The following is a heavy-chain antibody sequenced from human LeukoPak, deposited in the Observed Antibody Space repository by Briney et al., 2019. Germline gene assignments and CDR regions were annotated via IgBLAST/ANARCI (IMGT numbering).Heavy chain of an antibody. J-gene: IGHJ5*02. Sequence: PGGSLRLSCAASGFTFSSYAMNWVRQAPGKGLEWVSAITGSGGRTYYADPVKGRFTISRDNSKNTLYLQMNSLRAEDTAVYYCAKDAPLYCSSTSCLNWFDPWGQGTLVTVSS. CDR3: AKDAPLYCSSTSCLNWFDP. V-gene: IGHV3-23*01. CDR1: GFTFSSYA. D-gene: IGHD2-2*01. CDR2: ITGSGGRT.